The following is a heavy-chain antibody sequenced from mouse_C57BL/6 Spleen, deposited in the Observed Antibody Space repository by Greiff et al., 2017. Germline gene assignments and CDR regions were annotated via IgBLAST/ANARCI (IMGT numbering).Heavy chain of an antibody. CDR1: GYTFTDYY. D-gene: IGHD1-1*01. Sequence: VQLQQSGAELVRPGASVKLSCKASGYTFTDYYINWVKQRPGQGLEWIARIYPGSGNTYYNEKFKGKATLTAEKSSSTAYMQLSSLTSEDSAVYCTARHCSRRENYFECWGQGTTLTVSS. CDR2: IYPGSGNT. CDR3: ARHCSRRENYFEC. V-gene: IGHV1-76*01. J-gene: IGHJ2*01.